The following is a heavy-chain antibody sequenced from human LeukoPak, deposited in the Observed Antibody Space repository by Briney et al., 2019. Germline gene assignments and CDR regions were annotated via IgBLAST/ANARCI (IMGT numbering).Heavy chain of an antibody. CDR3: ARGEHVNRGIIISPPDY. Sequence: LSLTCTISGGSLSTYYWSWIRQPPGKGLEWVAVMWYDGSNKYYADSVKGRFSVPKDNSKNTLYLPMNSLRAEDTALYYCARGEHVNRGIIISPPDYWGQGNLVTVSS. J-gene: IGHJ4*02. D-gene: IGHD3-10*01. CDR1: GGSLSTYY. V-gene: IGHV3-33*08. CDR2: MWYDGSNK.